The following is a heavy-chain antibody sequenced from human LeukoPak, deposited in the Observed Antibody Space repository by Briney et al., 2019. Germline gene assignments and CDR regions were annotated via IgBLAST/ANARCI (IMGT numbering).Heavy chain of an antibody. CDR3: AKRDRPCSGDCTAPYYFDY. CDR1: GFTFSSYA. V-gene: IGHV3-23*01. J-gene: IGHJ4*02. D-gene: IGHD2-21*02. Sequence: GGSLRLSCAASGFTFSSYAMSWVRQAPGKGLEWVSSISSSGANTYYAGSVKGRFTISRDNSKNTLYLQMSSLRVEDTAVYYCAKRDRPCSGDCTAPYYFDYWGQGTLVTVSS. CDR2: ISSSGANT.